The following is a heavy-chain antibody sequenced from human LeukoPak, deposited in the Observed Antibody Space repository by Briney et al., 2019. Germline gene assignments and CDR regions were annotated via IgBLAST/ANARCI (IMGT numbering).Heavy chain of an antibody. Sequence: ASVTVSCKASKYTFTGYYMHWVRQAPGQGLEWMGWINPNSGGTNYAQKFQGRVTMTRDTSISTAYMELSSLRSDDTAVYYCARGPHYYDSSGYGSFDYWGQGTLVTVSS. CDR2: INPNSGGT. CDR3: ARGPHYYDSSGYGSFDY. J-gene: IGHJ4*02. V-gene: IGHV1-2*02. CDR1: KYTFTGYY. D-gene: IGHD3-22*01.